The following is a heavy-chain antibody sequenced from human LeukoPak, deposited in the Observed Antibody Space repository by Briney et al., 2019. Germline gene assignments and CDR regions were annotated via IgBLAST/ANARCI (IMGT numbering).Heavy chain of an antibody. CDR1: GFTFSSYG. D-gene: IGHD2-15*01. J-gene: IGHJ4*02. V-gene: IGHV3-30*02. Sequence: GGSLRLSCAASGFTFSSYGMHWVRQAPGKGLEWVAFIRYDGSNKYYADSVKGRFTISRDNSKNTLYLQMNSLRAEDTAVYYCAKDRVVENWRGAALDYWGQGTLVTVSS. CDR3: AKDRVVENWRGAALDY. CDR2: IRYDGSNK.